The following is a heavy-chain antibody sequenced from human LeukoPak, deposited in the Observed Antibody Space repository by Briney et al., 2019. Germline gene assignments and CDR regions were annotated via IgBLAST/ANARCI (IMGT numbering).Heavy chain of an antibody. CDR3: ARDHSGILEWLP. CDR2: INPNSGGT. CDR1: GYTFTSYY. J-gene: IGHJ4*02. Sequence: ASVKVSCKASGYTFTSYYMHWVRQAPGQGLEWMGWINPNSGGTNYAQKFQGRVTMTRDTSISTAYMELSRLRSDDTAVYYCARDHSGILEWLPWGQGTLVTVSS. V-gene: IGHV1-2*02. D-gene: IGHD3-3*01.